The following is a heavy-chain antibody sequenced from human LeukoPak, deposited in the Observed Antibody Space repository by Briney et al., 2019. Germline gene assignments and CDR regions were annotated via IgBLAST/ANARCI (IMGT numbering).Heavy chain of an antibody. CDR1: GFTFSSYA. J-gene: IGHJ4*02. Sequence: GGSLRLSCAVSGFTFSSYAMSWVRQAPGKGLEWVSAISGSGGSTYYADSVKGRFTISRDNSKNTLYLQMDSLRAEDTAVYYCAKRAYYSGYDIVDYWGQGTLVTVSS. D-gene: IGHD5-12*01. V-gene: IGHV3-23*01. CDR2: ISGSGGST. CDR3: AKRAYYSGYDIVDY.